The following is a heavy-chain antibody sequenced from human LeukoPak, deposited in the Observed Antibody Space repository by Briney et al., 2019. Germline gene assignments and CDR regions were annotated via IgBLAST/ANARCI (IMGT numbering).Heavy chain of an antibody. V-gene: IGHV3-48*03. CDR2: ISSSGSTI. D-gene: IGHD5-12*01. J-gene: IGHJ3*02. CDR1: GFSFSSYE. Sequence: GGSLRLSCAASGFSFSSYEMNWVRQAPGKGLEWVSYISSSGSTIYYADSVKGRFTISRDNAKNSLYLQMNSLRAEDTAVYYCASMGKIRLDAFDIWGQGTMVTVSS. CDR3: ASMGKIRLDAFDI.